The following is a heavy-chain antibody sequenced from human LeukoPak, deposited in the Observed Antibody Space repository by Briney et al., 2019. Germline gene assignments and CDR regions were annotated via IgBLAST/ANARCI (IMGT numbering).Heavy chain of an antibody. J-gene: IGHJ4*02. CDR3: ARENPPYCSSTSCYRGEFDY. V-gene: IGHV4-59*01. Sequence: PSETLSLTCTVSGGSISSYYWSWIRQPPGKGLEWIGYIYYSGSTNYNPSLKSRVTISVDTSKNQFSLKLSSVTAADTAVYYCARENPPYCSSTSCYRGEFDYWGQGTLVTVSS. CDR2: IYYSGST. CDR1: GGSISSYY. D-gene: IGHD2-2*02.